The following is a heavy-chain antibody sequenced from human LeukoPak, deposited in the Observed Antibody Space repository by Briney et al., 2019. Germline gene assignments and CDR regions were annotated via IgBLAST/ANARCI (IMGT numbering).Heavy chain of an antibody. J-gene: IGHJ4*02. CDR2: INHSGST. V-gene: IGHV4-34*01. CDR1: GGSFSGYY. D-gene: IGHD3-22*01. Sequence: SETLSLTCAVYGGSFSGYYWSWIRQPPGKGLEWIGEINHSGSTNYNPSLKSRVTISVDTSKNQFSLKLSSVTAADTAVYYCARIGGYYDSSGYFRYFDYWGQGTLVTVSS. CDR3: ARIGGYYDSSGYFRYFDY.